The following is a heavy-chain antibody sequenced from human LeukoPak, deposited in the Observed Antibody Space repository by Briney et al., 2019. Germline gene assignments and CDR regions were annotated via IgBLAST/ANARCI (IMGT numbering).Heavy chain of an antibody. CDR3: ARDLVHHRLLATNYNWFDP. D-gene: IGHD2-8*01. V-gene: IGHV1-18*01. J-gene: IGHJ5*02. CDR2: INSYNGKT. Sequence: ASVKVSCKASGYIFTSYGISWVRQAPGQGLEWMGWINSYNGKTKYTQKVQGRVTMTIDTTTSTAYMELRSLRSDDTAVYYCARDLVHHRLLATNYNWFDPWGQGTLVTVSS. CDR1: GYIFTSYG.